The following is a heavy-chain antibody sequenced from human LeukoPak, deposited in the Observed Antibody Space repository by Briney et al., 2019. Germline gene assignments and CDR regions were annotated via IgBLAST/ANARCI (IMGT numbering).Heavy chain of an antibody. V-gene: IGHV1-2*02. Sequence: VASVKVSCKASGYTFTGYYMHWVRQAPGQGLEWMGWINPNSGGTNYAQKFQGRVAMTRDTSISTAYMELSRLRSDDTAVYYCAREVREGSSSDYWGQGTLVTVSS. CDR2: INPNSGGT. J-gene: IGHJ4*02. CDR1: GYTFTGYY. D-gene: IGHD6-6*01. CDR3: AREVREGSSSDY.